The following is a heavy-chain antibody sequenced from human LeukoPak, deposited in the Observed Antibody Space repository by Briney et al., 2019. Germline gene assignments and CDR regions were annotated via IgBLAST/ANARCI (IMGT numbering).Heavy chain of an antibody. V-gene: IGHV4-31*03. CDR2: KSHSGSN. Sequence: SQTLSLNCTGSGGSITSGEYYWTWIRQHTGKGLDWVGYKSHSGSNYYSPCLKSRLTISLDTSKNQFSLELKSVTAADTAVYYCARAKMFDSSGFDYWGQGTLVSVSS. CDR3: ARAKMFDSSGFDY. D-gene: IGHD3-22*01. J-gene: IGHJ4*02. CDR1: GGSITSGEYY.